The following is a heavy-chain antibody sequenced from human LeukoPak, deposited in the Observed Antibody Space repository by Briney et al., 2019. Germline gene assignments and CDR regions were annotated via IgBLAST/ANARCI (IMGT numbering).Heavy chain of an antibody. V-gene: IGHV3-48*01. CDR2: ISSSSYTI. J-gene: IGHJ4*02. CDR1: GFTFSDYS. CDR3: ASDLIALAPRQY. Sequence: PGGSLRLSCAASGFTFSDYSMNWVRQAPGKGLERVSYISSSSYTIYYADSVKGRFTVSRDNSKNTLYLQMNSLRAEDTAIYYCASDLIALAPRQYWGRGTLVTVSS. D-gene: IGHD3-16*01.